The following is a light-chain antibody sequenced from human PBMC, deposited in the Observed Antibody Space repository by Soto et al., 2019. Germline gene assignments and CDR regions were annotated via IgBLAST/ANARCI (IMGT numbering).Light chain of an antibody. Sequence: EIVLTQSPATLSLSPGEGATLSCRASQSVSSYLAWYQQKPGQAPRLLIYDASNRATDIPARFSGSGSGTDFTLTVSSLEPEDFAVYYCQQRSSWPLTFGGGTKVEIK. CDR3: QQRSSWPLT. J-gene: IGKJ4*01. CDR1: QSVSSY. CDR2: DAS. V-gene: IGKV3-11*01.